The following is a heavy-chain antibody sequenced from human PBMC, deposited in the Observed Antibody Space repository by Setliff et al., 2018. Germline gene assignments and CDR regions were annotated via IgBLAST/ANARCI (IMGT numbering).Heavy chain of an antibody. Sequence: ASVKVSCKASGYTFTSHDINWVRQATGQGLEWMGWMNPNSGNTGYAQKFQGRVTITTDESTSTAYMELSSLRSEDTAEYYCASGTPHKWLVHDYYYYGMDVWGQGTTVTVSS. CDR2: MNPNSGNT. CDR3: ASGTPHKWLVHDYYYYGMDV. V-gene: IGHV1-8*01. D-gene: IGHD6-19*01. J-gene: IGHJ6*02. CDR1: GYTFTSHD.